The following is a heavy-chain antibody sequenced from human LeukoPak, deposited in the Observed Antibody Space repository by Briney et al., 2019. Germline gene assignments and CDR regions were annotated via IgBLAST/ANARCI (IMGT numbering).Heavy chain of an antibody. Sequence: PSETLSLTCAAYGGTFSGYYWSWIRQPPGKGLEWIGEINHSGSTNYNPSLKSRVTISVDTSKNQFSLKLSSVTAADTAVYYCARGFNFWSGYLGRFWFDPWGQGTLVTVSS. CDR3: ARGFNFWSGYLGRFWFDP. J-gene: IGHJ5*02. D-gene: IGHD3-3*01. CDR1: GGTFSGYY. CDR2: INHSGST. V-gene: IGHV4-34*01.